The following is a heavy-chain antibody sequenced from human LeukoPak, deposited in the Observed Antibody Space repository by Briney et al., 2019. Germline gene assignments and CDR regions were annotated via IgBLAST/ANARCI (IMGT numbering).Heavy chain of an antibody. Sequence: GGSLRLSCAVSGFTFSTYTMNWVRQAPGKGLEWVSSISSSSSYIYYADSVKGRFTISRDNAKNSLYLQMNSLRAEDTAVYYCARRGLTWNSGFDYWGQGTLVTVSS. CDR2: ISSSSSYI. V-gene: IGHV3-21*01. CDR3: ARRGLTWNSGFDY. D-gene: IGHD1-1*01. CDR1: GFTFSTYT. J-gene: IGHJ4*02.